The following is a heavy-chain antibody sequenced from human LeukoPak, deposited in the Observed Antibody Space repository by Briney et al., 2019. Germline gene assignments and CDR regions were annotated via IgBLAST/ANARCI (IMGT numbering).Heavy chain of an antibody. D-gene: IGHD3-3*01. CDR1: GFTSSSYW. J-gene: IGHJ3*02. CDR2: IKQDGSEK. V-gene: IGHV3-7*01. Sequence: GGSLRLSCAASGFTSSSYWMSWVRQAPGKGLEWVANIKQDGSEKYYVDSVKGRFTISRDSAKNSLYLQMNSLRAEDTAVYYCARVQSYYDFWSGSLNYDAFDIWGQGTMVTVSS. CDR3: ARVQSYYDFWSGSLNYDAFDI.